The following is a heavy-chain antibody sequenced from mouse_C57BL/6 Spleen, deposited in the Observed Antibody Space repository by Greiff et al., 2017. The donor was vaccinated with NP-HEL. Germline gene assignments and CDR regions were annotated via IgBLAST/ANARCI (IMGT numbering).Heavy chain of an antibody. CDR1: GYTFTSYW. D-gene: IGHD2-4*01. V-gene: IGHV1-50*01. J-gene: IGHJ3*01. CDR3: ARRIYYDYAWFAY. CDR2: IDPSDSYT. Sequence: QVQLQQPGAELVKPGASVKLSCKASGYTFTSYWMQWVKQRPGQGLEWIGEIDPSDSYTNYNQKFKGKATLTVDTSSSTAYMQLSSLTSEDSAVHYCARRIYYDYAWFAYWGQGTLVTVSA.